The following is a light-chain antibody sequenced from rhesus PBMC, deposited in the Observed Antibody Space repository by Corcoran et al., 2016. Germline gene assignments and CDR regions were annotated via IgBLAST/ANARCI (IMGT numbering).Light chain of an antibody. CDR2: EAS. CDR3: QHYYSTPLT. V-gene: IGKV1-25*01. J-gene: IGKJ4*01. Sequence: DIQMTQSPSSLSASVGDRVTITCRASQGITNDLAWYQQKPGETPKLLIYEASSLQRGIPSRFSGIGYGTDFTLTISSLQSEDFATYYCQHYYSTPLTFGGGTKVEIK. CDR1: QGITND.